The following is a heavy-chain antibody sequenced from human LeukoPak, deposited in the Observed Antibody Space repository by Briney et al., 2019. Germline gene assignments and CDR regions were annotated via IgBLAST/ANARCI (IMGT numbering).Heavy chain of an antibody. J-gene: IGHJ3*02. CDR2: IKSKTDGGTT. CDR1: GFTFSNAW. D-gene: IGHD2-2*01. V-gene: IGHV3-15*01. Sequence: PGGSLRLSCAASGFTFSNAWMSWVRQAPGKGLEWVGRIKSKTDGGTTDYAAPVKGRFTISRDDSKNTLYLQMNSLKTEDTAVYYCTTTVVVPAVDAFDIWGQGTMVTVSS. CDR3: TTTVVVPAVDAFDI.